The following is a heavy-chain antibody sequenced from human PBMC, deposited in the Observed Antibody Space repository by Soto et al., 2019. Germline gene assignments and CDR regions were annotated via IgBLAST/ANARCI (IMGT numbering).Heavy chain of an antibody. Sequence: ASVKVSCKASGYTFTSYAMHWVRQAPGQRLEWMGWINAGNGNTKYSQKFQGRVTITRDTSASTAYMELSSLRSEDTAVYYCASYGDYSYCSNYYYYGMDVWGQGTTVTVSS. CDR3: ASYGDYSYCSNYYYYGMDV. CDR1: GYTFTSYA. D-gene: IGHD5-18*01. V-gene: IGHV1-3*01. J-gene: IGHJ6*02. CDR2: INAGNGNT.